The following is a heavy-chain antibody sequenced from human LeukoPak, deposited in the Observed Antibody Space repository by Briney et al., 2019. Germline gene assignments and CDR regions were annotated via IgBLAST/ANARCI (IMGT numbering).Heavy chain of an antibody. J-gene: IGHJ6*03. V-gene: IGHV3-23*01. D-gene: IGHD2-21*02. CDR3: AKEGDRYYHYNMDV. CDR1: GFTLSSYV. CDR2: LSGSDGGT. Sequence: GGSLRLSCAASGFTLSSYVMSWVRQAPGKGLEYVLSLSGSDGGTYYADSVKGRFTISGANSKNTLYLHITSLRAEDTAIYYCAKEGDRYYHYNMDVSGDGKTVTASS.